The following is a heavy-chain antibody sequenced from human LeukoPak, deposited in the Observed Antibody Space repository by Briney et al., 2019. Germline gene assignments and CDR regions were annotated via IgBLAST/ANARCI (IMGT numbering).Heavy chain of an antibody. CDR1: GFTFSSYS. CDR2: ISSSSSYI. V-gene: IGHV3-21*01. Sequence: GGSLRLSCAASGFTFSSYSMNWVRQAPGKGLEWVSSISSSSSYIYYADSMKGRFTISRDNAKNSLYLQMNSLRAEDTAVYYCARGQGIAVAGTTGRAFDIWGQGTMVTVSS. CDR3: ARGQGIAVAGTTGRAFDI. J-gene: IGHJ3*02. D-gene: IGHD6-19*01.